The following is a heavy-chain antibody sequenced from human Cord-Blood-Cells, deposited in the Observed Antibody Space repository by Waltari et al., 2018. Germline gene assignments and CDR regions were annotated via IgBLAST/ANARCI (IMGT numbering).Heavy chain of an antibody. CDR3: ARTSLITGTDY. J-gene: IGHJ4*02. D-gene: IGHD1-20*01. CDR1: GGSFSGYY. Sequence: QVQLQQWGAGLLKPSETLSLTCAVYGGSFSGYYWSWIRQPPGKGLEWIGEINHSGSTNYNPSLKSLVTISVGTSKNQFSLKLSSVTAADTAVYYCARTSLITGTDYWGQGTLVTVSS. V-gene: IGHV4-34*01. CDR2: INHSGST.